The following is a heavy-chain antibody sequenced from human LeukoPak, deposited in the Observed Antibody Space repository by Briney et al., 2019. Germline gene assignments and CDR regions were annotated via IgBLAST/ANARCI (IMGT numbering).Heavy chain of an antibody. J-gene: IGHJ4*02. CDR1: GFTFSNAW. CDR3: TTNVDTRPRGDY. D-gene: IGHD5-18*01. V-gene: IGHV3-15*01. CDR2: IKSKTDGGTT. Sequence: GGSLRLSCAASGFTFSNAWMSWVRQAPGKGLEWVGRIKSKTDGGTTDYAAPVKGRFTISGDDSKNTLYLQMNSLKTEDTAVYYCTTNVDTRPRGDYWGQGTLVTVSS.